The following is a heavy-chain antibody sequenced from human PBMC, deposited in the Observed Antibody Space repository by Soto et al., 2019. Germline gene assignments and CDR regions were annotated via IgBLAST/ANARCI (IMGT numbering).Heavy chain of an antibody. CDR2: IYYSGNT. CDR1: SASLSSSTYY. Sequence: QLQLQESGPGLVKPSETLSLTCSVSSASLSSSTYYWRWIRQPPGRGPGWTGSIYYSGNTYYKPSLKRRGRVSIDTSRNQFSRKLTSVTTADTGVYYCASSSPFHYWGPGIVVTVSS. V-gene: IGHV4-39*01. J-gene: IGHJ4*02. CDR3: ASSSPFHY. D-gene: IGHD6-6*01.